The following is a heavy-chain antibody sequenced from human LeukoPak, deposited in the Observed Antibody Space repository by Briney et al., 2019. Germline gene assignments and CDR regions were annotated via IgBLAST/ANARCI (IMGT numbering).Heavy chain of an antibody. CDR1: GGSISSGGYY. D-gene: IGHD3-10*01. J-gene: IGHJ4*02. Sequence: SETLSLTCTVSGGSISSGGYYWSWIRQHPGKGLEWIGYIYYSGSTYYNPSLKSRVTISVDTSKNQFSLKLSSVTAADTAVYYCARGYGSGSYPFDYWGQGTLVTVSS. V-gene: IGHV4-31*03. CDR2: IYYSGST. CDR3: ARGYGSGSYPFDY.